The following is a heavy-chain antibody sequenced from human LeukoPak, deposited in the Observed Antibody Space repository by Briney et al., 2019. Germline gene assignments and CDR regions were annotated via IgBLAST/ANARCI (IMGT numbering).Heavy chain of an antibody. D-gene: IGHD5-12*01. Sequence: SESLSLTCTVSGGSISSYYWSWIRQPPGKGLEWIGYIYYSGSTNYNPSLKSRVTISVDTSKNQFSLKLSSVTAADTAVYYCARAGVATITVDYWGQGTMVTVS. CDR2: IYYSGST. CDR3: ARAGVATITVDY. CDR1: GGSISSYY. J-gene: IGHJ4*02. V-gene: IGHV4-59*01.